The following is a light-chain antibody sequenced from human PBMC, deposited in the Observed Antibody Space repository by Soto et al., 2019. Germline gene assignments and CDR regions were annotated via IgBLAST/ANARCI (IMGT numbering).Light chain of an antibody. CDR1: SRDIGDYNY. CDR2: DVS. J-gene: IGLJ1*01. Sequence: QSVLNQPASVSGSPGQSITISCVGTSRDIGDYNYVSWYQQHPGKVPKVIIYDVSNRPSGVSYRFSGTKSGNTASLTVSGLQAEDEAHYYCCSYTRSGTLIFGTGTKVTVL. CDR3: CSYTRSGTLI. V-gene: IGLV2-14*01.